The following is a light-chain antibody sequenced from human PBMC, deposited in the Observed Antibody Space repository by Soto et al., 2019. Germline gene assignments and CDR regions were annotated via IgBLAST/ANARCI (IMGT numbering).Light chain of an antibody. Sequence: QSALTQPASVSGSPGQSITISCTGTSSDLGGYNYVSWYQQHPGKAPKFMIYDVSNRPSGVSNRFSGSKSGNTASLTISGLQAEDEADYYCSSYTTSNTRQIVFGTGTKLTVL. CDR2: DVS. CDR3: SSYTTSNTRQIV. J-gene: IGLJ1*01. V-gene: IGLV2-14*01. CDR1: SSDLGGYNY.